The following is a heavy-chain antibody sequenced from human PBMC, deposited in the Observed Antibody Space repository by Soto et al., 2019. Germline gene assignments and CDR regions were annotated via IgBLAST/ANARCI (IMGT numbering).Heavy chain of an antibody. V-gene: IGHV3-73*01. J-gene: IGHJ4*02. Sequence: GGSLGLSCAASGFTLSGSVIYWVRQASGKGLEWVGRIRSRSNGYATAYAASVRGRFTISRDDSKNTAYLQMDSLKTEDTAVYYCTRPGYSNYDSGYWGQGTLVTVSS. CDR1: GFTLSGSV. CDR2: IRSRSNGYAT. D-gene: IGHD5-12*01. CDR3: TRPGYSNYDSGY.